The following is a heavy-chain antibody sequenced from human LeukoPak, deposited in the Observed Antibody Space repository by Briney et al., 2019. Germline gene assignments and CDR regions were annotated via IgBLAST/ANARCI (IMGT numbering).Heavy chain of an antibody. CDR3: AKDPNGDYIGAFDM. D-gene: IGHD4-17*01. J-gene: IGHJ3*02. CDR2: ISGSGGST. Sequence: GGSLRLSCAASGITVSSYAMTWVRQAPGKGLEWVSSISGSGGSTLYADSVKGRFTISRDNFKNTLYLQMNSLRAEDTAVYHCAKDPNGDYIGAFDMWGQGTMVTVSS. CDR1: GITVSSYA. V-gene: IGHV3-23*01.